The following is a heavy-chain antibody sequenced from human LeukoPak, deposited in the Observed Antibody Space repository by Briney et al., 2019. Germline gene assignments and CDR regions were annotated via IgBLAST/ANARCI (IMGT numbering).Heavy chain of an antibody. Sequence: GGSLRLSCAASGFTFSSYAMSWVRQAPGKGLEWVSAISGSGGSTYYADPVKGRFTISRDNSKNTLYLQMNSLRAEDTAVYYCAKDQGGDFYYFDYWGQGTLVTVSS. CDR2: ISGSGGST. J-gene: IGHJ4*02. CDR3: AKDQGGDFYYFDY. V-gene: IGHV3-23*01. CDR1: GFTFSSYA. D-gene: IGHD2-21*02.